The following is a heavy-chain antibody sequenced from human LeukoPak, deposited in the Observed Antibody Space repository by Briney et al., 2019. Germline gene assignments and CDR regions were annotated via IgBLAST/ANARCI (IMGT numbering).Heavy chain of an antibody. CDR3: ARGQWGIASAGLDY. D-gene: IGHD6-13*01. Sequence: GASVKVSCKASGYAFTGYYIHWVRQAPGQGLEWMGWVNPNSGGRNYAQKFQGRVTMTRDTTISTAYMELSSLRSDGTAVYYCARGQWGIASAGLDYWGQGTLVSVSS. CDR2: VNPNSGGR. V-gene: IGHV1-2*02. J-gene: IGHJ4*02. CDR1: GYAFTGYY.